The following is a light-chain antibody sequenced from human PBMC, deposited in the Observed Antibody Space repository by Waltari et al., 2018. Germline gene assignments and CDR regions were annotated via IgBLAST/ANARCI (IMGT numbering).Light chain of an antibody. J-gene: IGLJ2*01. Sequence: SYDLTQPSSVSVSPGQTATIPCSGDVLANKSERWFKKKPGQAPLLVIYKDSQRPSGMPERLYGTTSGTTITWTISGAQAEDEADYYCYSAADNKMIFGGGTKLTVL. CDR3: YSAADNKMI. V-gene: IGLV3-27*01. CDR2: KDS. CDR1: VLANKS.